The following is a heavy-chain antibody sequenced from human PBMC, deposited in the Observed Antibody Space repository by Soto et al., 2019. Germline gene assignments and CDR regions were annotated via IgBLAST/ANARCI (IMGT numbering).Heavy chain of an antibody. Sequence: QVQLVESGGALVKPGGSLRLSCAASGFTFSDYYMSWIRQAPGKGLEWVSHISSSTGYTNYADSVKGRFTISRDNAKKSLYLQVNSLRAADTAVYYCARADSTWSYWGQGTLVTVSS. D-gene: IGHD6-13*01. V-gene: IGHV3-11*05. CDR2: ISSSTGYT. CDR3: ARADSTWSY. CDR1: GFTFSDYY. J-gene: IGHJ4*02.